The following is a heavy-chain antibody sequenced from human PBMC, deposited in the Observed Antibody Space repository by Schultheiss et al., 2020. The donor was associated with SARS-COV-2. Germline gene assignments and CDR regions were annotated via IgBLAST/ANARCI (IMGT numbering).Heavy chain of an antibody. CDR2: IYSGGST. CDR1: GFTVSSNY. CDR3: ARQCSSTSCFAAQDAFDI. J-gene: IGHJ3*02. V-gene: IGHV3-66*02. Sequence: GGSLRLSCAASGFTVSSNYMSWVRQAPGKGLEWVSVIYSGGSTYYADSVKGRFTISRDNSKNTLYLKMNSLRAEDTAVYYCARQCSSTSCFAAQDAFDIWGQGTMVTVSS. D-gene: IGHD2-2*01.